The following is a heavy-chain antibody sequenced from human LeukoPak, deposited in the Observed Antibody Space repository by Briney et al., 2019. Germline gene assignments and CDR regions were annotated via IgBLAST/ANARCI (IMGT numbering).Heavy chain of an antibody. CDR3: ARDQYGDYALDY. D-gene: IGHD4-17*01. CDR2: ISSISYI. J-gene: IGHJ4*02. V-gene: IGHV3-21*01. Sequence: SGGSLRLSCAAYGFTFSSYSMNWVRQAPGKGLEWVSSISSISYIYYADSVKGRFTISRDTAKNSLYLQMNSLRAEDTAVYYCARDQYGDYALDYWGQGTLVTVSS. CDR1: GFTFSSYS.